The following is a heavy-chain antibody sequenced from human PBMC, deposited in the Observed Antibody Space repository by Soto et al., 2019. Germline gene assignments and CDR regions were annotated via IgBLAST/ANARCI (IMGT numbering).Heavy chain of an antibody. Sequence: PSQTLSLTCAVSVGSFSGLYWTWIRQPPGEGLEWIGEINHSGTTNFNPSLRSRLTISLDSSKKHFSLKLTSMTAADAAVYYCARADRTLVTSYGLDVWGQGTTVTGSS. D-gene: IGHD2-21*02. V-gene: IGHV4-34*01. CDR1: VGSFSGLY. CDR3: ARADRTLVTSYGLDV. J-gene: IGHJ6*02. CDR2: INHSGTT.